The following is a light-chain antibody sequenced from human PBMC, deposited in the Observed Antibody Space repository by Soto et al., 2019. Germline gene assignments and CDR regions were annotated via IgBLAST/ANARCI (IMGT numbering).Light chain of an antibody. CDR3: HQTYRTPDT. V-gene: IGKV1-39*01. Sequence: DIPLTQSPSSLSASVGDRVTITCRASQSISNYLNWYQLKAGKAPKLLIYAASSLQSGVPSRFSRSGSGTDVTLTISSLQPEDFATYFCHQTYRTPDTFGQGTKLEI. J-gene: IGKJ2*01. CDR2: AAS. CDR1: QSISNY.